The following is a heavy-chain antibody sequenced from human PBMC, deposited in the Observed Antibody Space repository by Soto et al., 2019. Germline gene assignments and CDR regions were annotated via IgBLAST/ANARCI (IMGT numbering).Heavy chain of an antibody. J-gene: IGHJ5*02. CDR1: GFSFGGYA. CDR3: TKSGGGYTLSPWFDP. V-gene: IGHV3-23*01. D-gene: IGHD1-26*01. CDR2: LSGSGATT. Sequence: PGGSLRLSCAASGFSFGGYAMNWVRQAPGKGLEWVAGLSGSGATTYYADSVQGRFTISRDNSNSMLYLQMNSLRAEDTAVYYCTKSGGGYTLSPWFDPWGQGTLVTVSS.